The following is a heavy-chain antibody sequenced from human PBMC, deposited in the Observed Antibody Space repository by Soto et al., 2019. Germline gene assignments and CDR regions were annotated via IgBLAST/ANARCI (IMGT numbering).Heavy chain of an antibody. Sequence: EMQLVESGGGLGKPGGSLRLSCAASGFTFNNAWMNWVRQAPGKGLEWVGRIRSKTAGGTTEYAAPVKGRFTISRDDSKSTLYLQMNSLKTADTAVYYCTTADGYNPFDYWGQGTLVTVSS. D-gene: IGHD5-12*01. V-gene: IGHV3-15*07. J-gene: IGHJ4*02. CDR2: IRSKTAGGTT. CDR3: TTADGYNPFDY. CDR1: GFTFNNAW.